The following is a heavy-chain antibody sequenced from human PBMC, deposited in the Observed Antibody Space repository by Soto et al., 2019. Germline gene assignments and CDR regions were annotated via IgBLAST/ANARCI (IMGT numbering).Heavy chain of an antibody. J-gene: IGHJ1*01. V-gene: IGHV3-23*01. CDR3: AKGVPGIAVAGTGYFQH. Sequence: HPGGSLRLSCAASGFTFSNYAMSWVRQAPGKGPEWVSAISGSGDKTYYVDSVKGRFTISRDNSKNTVSLQMNSLRADDTAVYYCAKGVPGIAVAGTGYFQHWGQGTLVTVSS. CDR2: ISGSGDKT. D-gene: IGHD6-19*01. CDR1: GFTFSNYA.